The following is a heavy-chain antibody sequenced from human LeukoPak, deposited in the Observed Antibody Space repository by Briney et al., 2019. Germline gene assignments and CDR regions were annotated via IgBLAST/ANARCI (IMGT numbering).Heavy chain of an antibody. V-gene: IGHV3-23*01. CDR1: GFTFSSYA. D-gene: IGHD3-22*01. CDR2: ISSSGDST. Sequence: SGGPLRLSCAASGFTFSSYAMSWVRQAPGKGLEWVSTISSSGDSTYYADSVKGRFTISRDNSKNTLYLQMNSLRAEDTAVYYCAKGAMIVLGCPDYWGQGTLVTVSS. J-gene: IGHJ4*02. CDR3: AKGAMIVLGCPDY.